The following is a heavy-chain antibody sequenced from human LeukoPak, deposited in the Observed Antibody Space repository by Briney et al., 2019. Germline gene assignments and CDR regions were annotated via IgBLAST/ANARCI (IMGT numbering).Heavy chain of an antibody. CDR3: ARLGITIFGVVLDP. J-gene: IGHJ5*02. D-gene: IGHD3-3*01. Sequence: SETLSLTCAVCGGSFSGYYWSWIRQPPGKGLEWIGEINHSGSTNYNPSLKSRVTISVDTSKNQFSLKLSSVTAADTAVYYCARLGITIFGVVLDPWGQGTLVTVSS. CDR2: INHSGST. V-gene: IGHV4-34*01. CDR1: GGSFSGYY.